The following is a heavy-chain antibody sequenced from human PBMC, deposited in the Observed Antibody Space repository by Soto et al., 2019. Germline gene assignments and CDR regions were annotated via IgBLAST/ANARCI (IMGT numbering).Heavy chain of an antibody. CDR2: IYYSGRT. V-gene: IGHV4-31*03. CDR1: GGSISSGVYF. D-gene: IGHD6-13*01. J-gene: IGHJ4*02. Sequence: PPETLPLTCTVSGGSISSGVYFWSWVRQHPGKGLEWIGNIYYSGRTYYNPSLKSRVTISVDTSKNQFSLKLSSVTAADTAVYYCARFAKEENPKVGSWYYFDYWGQGTRVT. CDR3: ARFAKEENPKVGSWYYFDY.